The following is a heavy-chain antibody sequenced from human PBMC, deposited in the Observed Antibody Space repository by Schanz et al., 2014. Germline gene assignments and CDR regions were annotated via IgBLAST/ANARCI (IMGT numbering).Heavy chain of an antibody. CDR2: ISGGGGTT. D-gene: IGHD3-10*01. CDR1: GFNFSDYA. J-gene: IGHJ6*02. V-gene: IGHV3-23*01. Sequence: EVQLLESGGGLVQPGGSLRLSCAASGFNFSDYAMCWVRQAPGKGLEWVSAISGGGGTTYYTDSVKGRVTISRDNSKSTLYLQMNSLRAEDTAVYYCAKDGPGGSGSYSADGGMDVWGQGTTVTVSS. CDR3: AKDGPGGSGSYSADGGMDV.